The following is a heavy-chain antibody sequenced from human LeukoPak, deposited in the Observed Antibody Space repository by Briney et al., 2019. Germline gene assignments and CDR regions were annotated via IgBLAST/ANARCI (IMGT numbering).Heavy chain of an antibody. CDR1: GRSISGYY. J-gene: IGHJ6*02. CDR3: ARAVRSVPGTSPSHYGMDV. V-gene: IGHV4-59*01. CDR2: GYYSGST. Sequence: SGTLSLTCTVSGRSISGYYSTWIRQSPGKGLQWIGYGYYSGSTNYNPSLKSRVTISVDTSKKQISLRLNSVTAADTAVYYCARAVRSVPGTSPSHYGMDVWAQGTTVTVSS. D-gene: IGHD1-14*01.